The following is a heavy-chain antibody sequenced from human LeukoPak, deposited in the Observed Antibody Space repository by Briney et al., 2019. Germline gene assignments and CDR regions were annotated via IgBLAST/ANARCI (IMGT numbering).Heavy chain of an antibody. J-gene: IGHJ5*02. CDR2: IYYSGST. CDR3: ARDAGSYGLNWFDP. V-gene: IGHV4-39*07. D-gene: IGHD3-10*01. CDR1: GGSISSSSYY. Sequence: SETLSLTCTVSGGSISSSSYYWGWIRQPPGEGLEWIGSIYYSGSTYYNPSLKSRVTISVDTSKNQFSLKLSSVTAADTAVYYCARDAGSYGLNWFDPWGQGTLVTVSS.